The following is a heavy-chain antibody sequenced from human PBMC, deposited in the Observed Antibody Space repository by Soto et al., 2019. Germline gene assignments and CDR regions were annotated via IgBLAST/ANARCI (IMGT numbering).Heavy chain of an antibody. V-gene: IGHV3-23*01. D-gene: IGHD6-19*01. CDR2: ISGSGGST. Sequence: GGSLRLSCAASGFTFSSYAMSWVRQAPGKGLEWVSAISGSGGSTYYADSVKGRFTISRDNSKKTLYLQMNSLRAEDTAVYYCANAPPYSSGWSIDYWGQGTLVTVSS. CDR1: GFTFSSYA. CDR3: ANAPPYSSGWSIDY. J-gene: IGHJ4*02.